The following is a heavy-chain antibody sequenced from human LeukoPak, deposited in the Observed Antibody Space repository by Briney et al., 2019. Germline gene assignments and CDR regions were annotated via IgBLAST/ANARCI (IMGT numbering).Heavy chain of an antibody. CDR3: ASTYDSSGFGAFDI. D-gene: IGHD3-22*01. Sequence: SETLSLTCTVSGGSISSYYWSWIRQPPGKGLEWIGYIYYSGSTNYNPSLKSRVTISVDTSKNQFSLKLSSVTAADTAVYYCASTYDSSGFGAFDIWGQGTMVTVSS. CDR2: IYYSGST. J-gene: IGHJ3*02. V-gene: IGHV4-59*08. CDR1: GGSISSYY.